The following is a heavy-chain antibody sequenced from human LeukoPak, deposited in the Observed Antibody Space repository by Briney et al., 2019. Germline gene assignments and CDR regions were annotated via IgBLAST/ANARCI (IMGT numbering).Heavy chain of an antibody. Sequence: PGGSLRLSCAASGFTFSNAWMTWVRQAPGKGLEWVGRIKSNADGGTTDYAAPVKGRFIISRDDSKNTLYLQMNSLKTEATAVYYCTTLWRNDAFDIWGQGTMVSVSS. V-gene: IGHV3-15*01. CDR1: GFTFSNAW. D-gene: IGHD1-1*01. CDR2: IKSNADGGTT. J-gene: IGHJ3*02. CDR3: TTLWRNDAFDI.